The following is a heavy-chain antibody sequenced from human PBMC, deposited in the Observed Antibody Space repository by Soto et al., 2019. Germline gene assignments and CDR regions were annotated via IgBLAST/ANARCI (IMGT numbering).Heavy chain of an antibody. CDR1: GGSISSGYY. V-gene: IGHV4-38-2*02. D-gene: IGHD3-10*01. Sequence: PSETLSLTCIVSGGSISSGYYWSWFRQPPGKGLEWIGTIYYSGSTYYNPSLKSRVTISVDTSKNQFSLKLSSVTAADTAVYYCARATYLYYGSGSYLYYFDYWGQGTLVTVSS. J-gene: IGHJ4*02. CDR3: ARATYLYYGSGSYLYYFDY. CDR2: IYYSGST.